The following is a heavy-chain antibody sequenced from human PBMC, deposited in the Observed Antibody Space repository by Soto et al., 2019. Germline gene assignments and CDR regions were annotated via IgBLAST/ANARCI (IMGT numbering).Heavy chain of an antibody. V-gene: IGHV3-30*18. CDR1: GFTLGAYV. Sequence: GGSLRLSCAASGFTLGAYVMHWVRQAPGKGLGWVAAISAAGRDLFYAASVEGRFTISRDNSKNTLYLQLNSQRSADTSVYSCAKTVSPGACRTRACHRTLDLWGQGTLVTVSS. CDR3: AKTVSPGACRTRACHRTLDL. CDR2: ISAAGRDL. J-gene: IGHJ5*01. D-gene: IGHD2-8*02.